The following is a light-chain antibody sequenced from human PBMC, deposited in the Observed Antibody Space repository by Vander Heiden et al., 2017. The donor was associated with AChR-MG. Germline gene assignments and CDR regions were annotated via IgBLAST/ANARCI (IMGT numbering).Light chain of an antibody. CDR1: ALPKQY. Sequence: SYELTQPPSVSVSPGQTAGITCSGDALPKQYAYWYQQKPGQAPVLVRYKDSERPSGIPERFSGSSSGTTVTFTISGVQAEDEADYDGQSADSSGTYWVFGGGTKLTVL. CDR3: QSADSSGTYWV. J-gene: IGLJ2*01. CDR2: KDS. V-gene: IGLV3-25*03.